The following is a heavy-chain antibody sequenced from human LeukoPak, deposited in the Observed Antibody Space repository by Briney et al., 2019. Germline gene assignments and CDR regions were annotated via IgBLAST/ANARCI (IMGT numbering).Heavy chain of an antibody. CDR1: GGSISSYY. CDR2: IYYSGGT. D-gene: IGHD2-15*01. Sequence: PSETLSLTCTVSGGSISSYYWSWIRQPPGKGLEWIGYIYYSGGTNYNPSLKSRVTISVDTSKNQFSLKLSSVTAADTAVYYCARLLTSLYYFDYWGQGTLVTVSS. CDR3: ARLLTSLYYFDY. J-gene: IGHJ4*02. V-gene: IGHV4-59*08.